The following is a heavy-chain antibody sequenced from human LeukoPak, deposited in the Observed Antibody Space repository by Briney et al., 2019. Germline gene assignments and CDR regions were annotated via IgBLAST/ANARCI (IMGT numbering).Heavy chain of an antibody. CDR2: IRSGGSNE. V-gene: IGHV3-30*02. Sequence: GGSLRLSCAASGFTFTDSAMHWARRARGAGLEWVALIRSGGSNEYYADSVKGLFTIYRDNAKNMLYLQMNRLSAEDTAMYYCARDLGYSSGHGLDVWGQGTTVAVSS. D-gene: IGHD6-19*01. CDR3: ARDLGYSSGHGLDV. J-gene: IGHJ6*02. CDR1: GFTFTDSA.